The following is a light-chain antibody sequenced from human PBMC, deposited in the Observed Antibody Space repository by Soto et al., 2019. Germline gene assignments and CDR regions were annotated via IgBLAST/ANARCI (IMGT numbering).Light chain of an antibody. CDR2: EDN. J-gene: IGLJ2*01. Sequence: FMLTQPHSVSESPGKTVTISCTRSSGSIASNYVQWYQQRPGSAPTTVIYEDNQRPSGVPDRFSDSIDSSSNSASLTISGLKTEDEADYYCQSYDSSNLHVVFGGGTKLTVL. CDR3: QSYDSSNLHVV. V-gene: IGLV6-57*04. CDR1: SGSIASNY.